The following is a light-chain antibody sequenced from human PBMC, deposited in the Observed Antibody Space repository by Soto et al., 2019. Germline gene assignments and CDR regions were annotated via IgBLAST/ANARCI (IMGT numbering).Light chain of an antibody. CDR3: QQSFHTPRT. J-gene: IGKJ1*01. CDR2: DAS. CDR1: QSVSSY. Sequence: EIVLTQSPATLSLSPGERATLSCRTSQSVSSYLAWYQQKPGQAPRLLIYDASNRATGIPARFSGSGSGTDFTLTISSLEPEDFAVYYCQQSFHTPRTFGQGTKVEI. V-gene: IGKV3-11*01.